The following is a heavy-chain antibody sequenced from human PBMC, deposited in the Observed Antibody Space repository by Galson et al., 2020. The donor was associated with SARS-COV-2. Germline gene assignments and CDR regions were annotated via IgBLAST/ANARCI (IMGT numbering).Heavy chain of an antibody. D-gene: IGHD1-26*01. CDR1: GFTFRTYS. V-gene: IGHV3-21*01. Sequence: GGSLRLSCAASGFTFRTYSMQWVRQAPGKGLEWVSSISSDGEYIYYADSVKGRFTISRDYAKNSLYLQMNSLRAEDTAVYYCARIVLVGPYGLDVWGQGTTVTVSS. CDR3: ARIVLVGPYGLDV. J-gene: IGHJ6*02. CDR2: ISSDGEYI.